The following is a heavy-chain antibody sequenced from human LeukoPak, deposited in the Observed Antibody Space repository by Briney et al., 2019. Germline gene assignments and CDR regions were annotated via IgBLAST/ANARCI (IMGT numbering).Heavy chain of an antibody. D-gene: IGHD2-2*01. V-gene: IGHV3-30*02. CDR3: AKDRGEDCSSTSCYAFDY. CDR2: IWYDGSNK. Sequence: GGSLRLSCAASGFTFSSYGMHWVRQAPGKGLEWVVVIWYDGSNKYYADSVKGRFTISRDNSKNTLYLQMNSLRAEDTAVYYCAKDRGEDCSSTSCYAFDYWGQGTLVTVSS. CDR1: GFTFSSYG. J-gene: IGHJ4*02.